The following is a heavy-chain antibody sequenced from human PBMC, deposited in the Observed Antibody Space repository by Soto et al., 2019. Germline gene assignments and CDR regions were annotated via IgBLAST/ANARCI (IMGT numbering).Heavy chain of an antibody. J-gene: IGHJ6*02. CDR1: GLTFSGSA. CDR3: TRHDSNYDFWSGSPPRYGMDV. Sequence: PGGSLRLSCAASGLTFSGSAMHWVRQASGKGLEWVGRIRSKANSYATAYAASVKGRFTISRDDSKNTAYLQMNSLKTEDTAVYYCTRHDSNYDFWSGSPPRYGMDVWGQGTTVTVSS. V-gene: IGHV3-73*01. CDR2: IRSKANSYAT. D-gene: IGHD3-3*01.